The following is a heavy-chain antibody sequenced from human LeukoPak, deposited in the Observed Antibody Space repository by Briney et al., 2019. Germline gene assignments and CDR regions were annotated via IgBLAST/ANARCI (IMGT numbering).Heavy chain of an antibody. CDR1: GLTFSIYA. CDR3: AKFRLQVGYYYGMDV. CDR2: ISGSGGST. D-gene: IGHD5-24*01. J-gene: IGHJ6*02. Sequence: GGSLRLSCAASGLTFSIYAMSWVRQAPGKGLEWVSAISGSGGSTYYADSVKGRFTISRDNSKNTLYLQMNSLRAEDTAVYYCAKFRLQVGYYYGMDVWGQGTTVTVSS. V-gene: IGHV3-23*01.